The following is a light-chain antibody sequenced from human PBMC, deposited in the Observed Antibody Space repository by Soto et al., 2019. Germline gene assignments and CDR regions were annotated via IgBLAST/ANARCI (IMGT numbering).Light chain of an antibody. CDR3: QQYNKWRLT. CDR1: QSVYSN. Sequence: IVMTQSPATLSVSPGERATLSCRASQSVYSNLAWYQQKPGQAPRLLIYATSTRATGIPARFSGSGSGTEFTLTISGMQSEDFAIYYCQQYNKWRLTFDQGTRLEIK. J-gene: IGKJ5*01. V-gene: IGKV3-15*01. CDR2: ATS.